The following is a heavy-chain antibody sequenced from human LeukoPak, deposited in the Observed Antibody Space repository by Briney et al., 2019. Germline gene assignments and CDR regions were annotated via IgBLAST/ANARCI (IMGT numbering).Heavy chain of an antibody. Sequence: GRSLRLSCAASGFTFSSYGMHWVRQAPGKGLEWVSGISWNSGSIGYADSVKGRFTISRDNAKNSLYLQMNSLRAEDTALYYCAKDRDSSSWYLFDYWGQGTLVTVSS. V-gene: IGHV3-9*01. CDR2: ISWNSGSI. D-gene: IGHD6-13*01. CDR1: GFTFSSYG. J-gene: IGHJ4*02. CDR3: AKDRDSSSWYLFDY.